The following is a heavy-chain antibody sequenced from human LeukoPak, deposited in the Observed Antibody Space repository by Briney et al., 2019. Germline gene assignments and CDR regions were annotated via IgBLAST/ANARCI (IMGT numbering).Heavy chain of an antibody. CDR2: IYYSGST. CDR1: GGSISSGVYY. CDR3: ARGVKGLRGAFDI. D-gene: IGHD3-10*01. J-gene: IGHJ3*02. V-gene: IGHV4-31*03. Sequence: PSGTLSLTCTVSGGSISSGVYYWSWIRQHPGKGLEWIGYIYYSGSTYSNPSLKSRLTMSVDISKNQFSLKLSSVTAADTAVYYCARGVKGLRGAFDIWGQGTMVTVSS.